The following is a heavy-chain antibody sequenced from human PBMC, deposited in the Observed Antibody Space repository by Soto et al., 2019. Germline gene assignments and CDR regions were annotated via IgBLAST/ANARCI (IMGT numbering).Heavy chain of an antibody. CDR3: ARGRRCSGGSCYYYYGMDV. CDR1: GYTFTSYA. V-gene: IGHV1-3*01. D-gene: IGHD2-15*01. CDR2: INAGNGNT. Sequence: ASVKVSCKASGYTFTSYAMHWVRQAPGQRLEWMGWINAGNGNTKYSQKFQGRVTITRDTSASTAYMELSSLRSEDTAVYYCARGRRCSGGSCYYYYGMDVWGPGTTVTVSS. J-gene: IGHJ6*02.